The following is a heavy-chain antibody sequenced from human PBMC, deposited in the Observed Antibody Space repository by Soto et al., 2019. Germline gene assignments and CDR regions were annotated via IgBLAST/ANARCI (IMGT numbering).Heavy chain of an antibody. CDR3: ARGGYCSGGSCYELDY. J-gene: IGHJ4*02. CDR1: GGSFSGYY. CDR2: INHSGST. V-gene: IGHV4-34*01. D-gene: IGHD2-15*01. Sequence: QVQLQQWGAGLLKPSETLSLTCAVYGGSFSGYYWSWIRQPPGKGLEWIGEINHSGSTNYNPSLKSRVTKSVDTSKNQCSLELSSVTAADTAVYYCARGGYCSGGSCYELDYWGQGTLVIVSS.